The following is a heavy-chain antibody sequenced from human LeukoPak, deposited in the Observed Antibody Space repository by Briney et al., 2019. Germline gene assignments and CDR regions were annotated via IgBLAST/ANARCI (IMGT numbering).Heavy chain of an antibody. CDR2: IRHDGNKK. Sequence: PGGSLRLSCAASGFTFSNYAMSWVRQTPGKGLEWVAFIRHDGNKKYLPDSMKGRFSVSRDNSNNTLYLQMNSLRAEDTAVYYCVKDVLSVAVGSTHDYWGPGTLVTVSS. CDR3: VKDVLSVAVGSTHDY. CDR1: GFTFSNYA. D-gene: IGHD2-21*01. J-gene: IGHJ4*02. V-gene: IGHV3-30*02.